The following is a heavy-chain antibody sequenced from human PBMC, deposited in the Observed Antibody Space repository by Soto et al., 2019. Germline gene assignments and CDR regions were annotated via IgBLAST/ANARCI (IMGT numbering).Heavy chain of an antibody. CDR3: ASEWGFQFESLDV. Sequence: PSQTLSLTCGISGESLSGNTATWNSVRQPPSRCLEWLGRTYYRSQWQKASEESVKRRITINPDTPTNQISLQLNSLSPEDTAVCYCASEWGFQFESLDVWGRGTMATVSS. D-gene: IGHD3-16*01. J-gene: IGHJ3*01. V-gene: IGHV6-1*01. CDR1: GESLSGNTAT. CDR2: TYYRSQWQK.